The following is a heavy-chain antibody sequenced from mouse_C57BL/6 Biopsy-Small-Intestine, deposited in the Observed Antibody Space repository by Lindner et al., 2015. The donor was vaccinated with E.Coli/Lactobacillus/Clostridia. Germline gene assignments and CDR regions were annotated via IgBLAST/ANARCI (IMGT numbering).Heavy chain of an antibody. J-gene: IGHJ2*01. CDR2: INPYNDGT. V-gene: IGHV1-14*01. Sequence: VQLQESGPELVKPGASVKMSCKASGYTFTSYVMHWLKQKPGQGLEWIGYINPYNDGTKCNEEFKGKATLTSDKSSSTVYMELSSLTSEDSAVYYCARDYYSDYLYFDYWGQGTTLTVSS. CDR1: GYTFTSYV. D-gene: IGHD2-13*01. CDR3: ARDYYSDYLYFDY.